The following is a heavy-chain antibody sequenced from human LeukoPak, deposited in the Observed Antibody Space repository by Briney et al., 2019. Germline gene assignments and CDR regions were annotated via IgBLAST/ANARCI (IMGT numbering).Heavy chain of an antibody. D-gene: IGHD5-18*01. J-gene: IGHJ4*02. CDR3: AKELQPWFPFDY. CDR1: GFTFSRYW. CDR2: ITSDGYNK. V-gene: IGHV3-30*02. Sequence: PGGSLRLSCAASGFTFSRYWMSWVRQAPGKGLEWVAFITSDGYNKYYTDSVKGRFTIYRDNSKNTLYLQMSSLRAEDTALYYCAKELQPWFPFDYGGQGILVTVSS.